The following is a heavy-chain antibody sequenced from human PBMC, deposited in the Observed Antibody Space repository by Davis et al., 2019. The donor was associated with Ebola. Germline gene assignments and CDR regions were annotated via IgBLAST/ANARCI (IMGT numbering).Heavy chain of an antibody. D-gene: IGHD1-14*01. CDR3: ARDRILWGGMDV. J-gene: IGHJ6*02. CDR1: GGSISSYY. CDR2: IYYSGST. Sequence: MPSETLSLTCTVSGGSISSYYWSWIRQPPGKGLEWIGYIYYSGSTNYNPSLKSRVTISVDTSKNQFSLKLSSVTAADTAVYYCARDRILWGGMDVWGQGTTVTVSS. V-gene: IGHV4-59*12.